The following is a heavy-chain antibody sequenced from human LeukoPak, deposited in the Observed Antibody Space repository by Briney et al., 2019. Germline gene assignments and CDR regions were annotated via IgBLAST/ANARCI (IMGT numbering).Heavy chain of an antibody. J-gene: IGHJ2*01. D-gene: IGHD4-11*01. CDR3: AGYGNYWDWYFDL. Sequence: SETLSLTCTVSRYSISSGYYWGWIWQPPGKGLEWIGSISHSGSTYYNPSLKSRVTISVDTSKNQFSLKLRSVTAADTAVYYCAGYGNYWDWYFDLWGRGTLVTVSS. CDR2: ISHSGST. CDR1: RYSISSGYY. V-gene: IGHV4-38-2*02.